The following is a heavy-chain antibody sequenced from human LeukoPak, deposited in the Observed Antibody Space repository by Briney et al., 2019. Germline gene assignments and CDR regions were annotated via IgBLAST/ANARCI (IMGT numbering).Heavy chain of an antibody. D-gene: IGHD3-22*01. V-gene: IGHV3-9*01. CDR1: GFTFDDYA. CDR2: ISWNSGSI. Sequence: GGSLRLSCAASGFTFDDYAMHWVRQAPGKGLEWVSGISWNSGSIGYADSVKGRFTISRDNAKNSLYLQMNSLRAEDTALYYCAKGPSYYYDSSGYHASDIWGQGTMVTVSS. CDR3: AKGPSYYYDSSGYHASDI. J-gene: IGHJ3*02.